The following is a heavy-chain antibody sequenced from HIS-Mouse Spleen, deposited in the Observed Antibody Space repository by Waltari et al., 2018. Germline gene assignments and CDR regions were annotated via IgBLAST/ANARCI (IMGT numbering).Heavy chain of an antibody. V-gene: IGHV4-34*01. D-gene: IGHD6-13*01. CDR1: GGSFSGYY. Sequence: QVQLQQWGAGMLKPSETLSLTCAVYGGSFSGYYWSWIRQPPGKGLEWIGEINHSGSTNYNPSLKSRVTISVDTSKNQFSLKLSSVTAADTAVYYCAAGYSSSWFAFDIWGQGTMVTVSS. CDR3: AAGYSSSWFAFDI. CDR2: INHSGST. J-gene: IGHJ3*02.